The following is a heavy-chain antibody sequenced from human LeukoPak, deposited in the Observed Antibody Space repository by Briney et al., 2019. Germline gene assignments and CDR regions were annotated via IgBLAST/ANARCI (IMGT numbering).Heavy chain of an antibody. CDR3: AREVITGNFDY. D-gene: IGHD1-20*01. J-gene: IGHJ4*02. V-gene: IGHV4-61*01. CDR1: GGSVSSGSYY. Sequence: SETLSLTCTVSGGSVSSGSYYWSWIRQPPGKGLEWIGYIYYSGSTNYNPSLKGRVTISVDTSKNQFSLKLSSVTAADTAVYYCAREVITGNFDYWGQGTLVTVSS. CDR2: IYYSGST.